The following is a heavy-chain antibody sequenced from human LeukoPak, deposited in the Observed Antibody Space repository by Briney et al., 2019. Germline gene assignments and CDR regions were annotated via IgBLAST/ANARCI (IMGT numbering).Heavy chain of an antibody. CDR1: GFTFNSYA. CDR2: ISGSGGST. V-gene: IGHV3-23*01. D-gene: IGHD3-10*01. Sequence: GGSLRLSCAASGFTFNSYAMSWVRQAPGKGLEWVSAISGSGGSTYYADSVKGRFTISRDNSKNTLYLQMNSLRAEDTAVYYCARIISFSGSEDYWGQGTLVTVSS. CDR3: ARIISFSGSEDY. J-gene: IGHJ4*02.